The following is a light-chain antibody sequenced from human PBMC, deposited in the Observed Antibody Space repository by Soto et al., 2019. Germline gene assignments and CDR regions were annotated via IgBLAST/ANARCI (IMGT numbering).Light chain of an antibody. Sequence: QSALTQPASVSGSPGQSITISCTGTSRDVGGYNYVSWYQQYPGKAPKLMIYEVSNRPSGVSNRFSGSKSGNTASLTISGLQAEDEADYFCSSYTSSSTVFGGGTKLTVL. V-gene: IGLV2-14*01. CDR3: SSYTSSSTV. J-gene: IGLJ2*01. CDR2: EVS. CDR1: SRDVGGYNY.